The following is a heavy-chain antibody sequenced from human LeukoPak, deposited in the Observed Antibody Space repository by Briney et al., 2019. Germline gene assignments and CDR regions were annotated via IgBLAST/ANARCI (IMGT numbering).Heavy chain of an antibody. D-gene: IGHD3-3*01. V-gene: IGHV3-30*19. Sequence: GRSLRLSCAASGFTFTSYDMHWVRQAPGKGLEWVALISYDANIGSNKYYADSVKGRFTISRDNSKNTLYLQMNSLRAEDTAVYYCARDGGYDFWSGYYQDYWGQGTLVTVSS. CDR3: ARDGGYDFWSGYYQDY. CDR1: GFTFTSYD. CDR2: ISYDANIGSNK. J-gene: IGHJ4*02.